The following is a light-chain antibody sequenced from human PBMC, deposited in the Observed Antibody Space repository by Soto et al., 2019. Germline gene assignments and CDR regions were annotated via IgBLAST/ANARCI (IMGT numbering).Light chain of an antibody. V-gene: IGKV4-1*01. Sequence: DIVMTQSPDSLTVSLGERATINCKASQPVLRSSNNKNHLAWYQQKPTQSPKMLISWASTREYGVPDRFSGSGSGTEFTLTISSLQAEDAAVYYCQQYYDVPVTFGQGTRLEIK. J-gene: IGKJ5*01. CDR2: WAS. CDR3: QQYYDVPVT. CDR1: QPVLRSSNNKNH.